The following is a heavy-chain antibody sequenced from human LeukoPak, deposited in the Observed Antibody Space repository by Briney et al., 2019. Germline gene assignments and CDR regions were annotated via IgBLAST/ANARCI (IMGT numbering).Heavy chain of an antibody. J-gene: IGHJ6*02. Sequence: PSETLSLTCSVSGDSISTYYWTWIRQPPGKGLEWIGSIYYSGSTNYNPSLKSRVTISVDTSKNHFSLKLTSVTAADTAVYYCAAGSNGLDVWGQGTTVTVSS. CDR3: AAGSNGLDV. D-gene: IGHD3-10*01. CDR2: IYYSGST. CDR1: GDSISTYY. V-gene: IGHV4-59*01.